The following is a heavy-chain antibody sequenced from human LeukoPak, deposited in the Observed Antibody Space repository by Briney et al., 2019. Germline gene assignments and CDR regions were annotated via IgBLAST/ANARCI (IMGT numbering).Heavy chain of an antibody. V-gene: IGHV4-34*01. J-gene: IGHJ3*02. D-gene: IGHD6-6*01. CDR1: GGSFSGYY. CDR3: AIEYSSSPHVFDI. CDR2: INHNGST. Sequence: ASETLSLTCAVYGGSFSGYYRSWIRQPPGKGLEWIGEINHNGSTNYNPSLKSRVNIPIDKSKNQFSLKLSSVTAADTAVYYCAIEYSSSPHVFDIWGQGTMVTVSS.